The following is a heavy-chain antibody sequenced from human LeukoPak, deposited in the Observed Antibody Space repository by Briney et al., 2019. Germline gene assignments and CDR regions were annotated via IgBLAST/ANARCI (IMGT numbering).Heavy chain of an antibody. D-gene: IGHD6-19*01. J-gene: IGHJ5*02. V-gene: IGHV3-23*01. CDR1: GFTFSSYA. Sequence: GGSLRLSCAVSGFTFSSYAMSWVRQAPGKGLEWVSAISGSGGSTYYADSVKGRFTISRDNSKHTLYLQMDSLRAEDTAVYYCAKDPPLYSSGWFPLWGQGTLVTVSS. CDR2: ISGSGGST. CDR3: AKDPPLYSSGWFPL.